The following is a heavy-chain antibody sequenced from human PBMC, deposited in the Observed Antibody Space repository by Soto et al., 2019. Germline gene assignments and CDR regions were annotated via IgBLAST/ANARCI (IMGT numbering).Heavy chain of an antibody. D-gene: IGHD1-26*01. Sequence: ASVKVSCKTSGYTVTAYYLHWVRQAPGQGLEWMGWLNPTRGDATYAQKFQGRVTLTRDTSINTGYMALNRLRSDDTAVYYCARSPGSHADFDFWGLGTLVTGSS. CDR1: GYTVTAYY. J-gene: IGHJ4*02. CDR2: LNPTRGDA. CDR3: ARSPGSHADFDF. V-gene: IGHV1-2*02.